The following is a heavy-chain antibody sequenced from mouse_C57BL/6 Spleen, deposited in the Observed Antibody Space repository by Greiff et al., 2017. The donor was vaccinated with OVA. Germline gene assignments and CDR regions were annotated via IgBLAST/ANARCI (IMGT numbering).Heavy chain of an antibody. CDR1: GYTFTSYG. V-gene: IGHV1-81*01. CDR2: IYPRSGNT. J-gene: IGHJ2*01. D-gene: IGHD2-4*01. Sequence: QVHVKQSGAELARPGASVKLSCKASGYTFTSYGISWVKQRTGQGLEWIGEIYPRSGNTYYNEKFKGKATLTADKSSSTAYMELRSLTSEDSAVYVCARGRDYDGAYYFDYWGQGTTLTVSS. CDR3: ARGRDYDGAYYFDY.